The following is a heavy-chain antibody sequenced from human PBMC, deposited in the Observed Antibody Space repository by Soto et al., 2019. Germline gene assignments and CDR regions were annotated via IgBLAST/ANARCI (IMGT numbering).Heavy chain of an antibody. CDR3: TVDSPPFLPKIDY. J-gene: IGHJ4*02. CDR1: GFTFSVAW. CDR2: IKSKTDGEAT. V-gene: IGHV3-15*07. Sequence: PGGSLRLSCAASGFTFSVAWMNWVRQAPGKGLEWVARIKSKTDGEATDYAAPVKGKFAISRDDSKNTLFLQMNSLKVEDTAVYYCTVDSPPFLPKIDYWGQGALVPVSS.